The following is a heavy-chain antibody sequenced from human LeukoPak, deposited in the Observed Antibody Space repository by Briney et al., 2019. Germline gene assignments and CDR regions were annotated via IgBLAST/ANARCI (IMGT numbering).Heavy chain of an antibody. CDR3: ARDRGGSFSAFDY. Sequence: GGSLRLSCAASGFTFSSYSLNWVRQAPGKGREWVSLISSSSITISYADSVKGRYTLSRDNGEKSLYVQVNSLRAEDTAVYYCARDRGGSFSAFDYWGQGTLVTVSS. D-gene: IGHD3-10*01. CDR2: ISSSSITI. J-gene: IGHJ4*02. CDR1: GFTFSSYS. V-gene: IGHV3-48*04.